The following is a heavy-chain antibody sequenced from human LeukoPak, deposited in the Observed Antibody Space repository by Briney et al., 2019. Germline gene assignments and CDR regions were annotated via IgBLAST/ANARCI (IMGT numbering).Heavy chain of an antibody. Sequence: GGSLRLSCAASGFTFSSYGMHWVRQAPGKGLEWVAVIPYDGSNKYYADSVKGRFTISRDNSKNTLYLQMNSLRAEDTAVYYCARRYSSSWGNWFDPWGQGTLVTVSS. D-gene: IGHD6-13*01. CDR1: GFTFSSYG. CDR2: IPYDGSNK. CDR3: ARRYSSSWGNWFDP. V-gene: IGHV3-30*03. J-gene: IGHJ5*02.